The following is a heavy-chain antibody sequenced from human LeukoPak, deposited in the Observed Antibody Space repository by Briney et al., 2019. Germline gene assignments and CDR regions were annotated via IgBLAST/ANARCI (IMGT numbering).Heavy chain of an antibody. D-gene: IGHD2-2*01. CDR2: ISDSGGGT. Sequence: GGSLRLSCAASGLTFSSYWMHWVRQAPGKGLLWVSRISDSGGGTYFADSVKGRFTISRDNSKNILYLQMNSLRAEDTAVYYCAKDRGAIRGWFFDLWGRGTLVSVSS. V-gene: IGHV3-23*01. J-gene: IGHJ2*01. CDR1: GLTFSSYW. CDR3: AKDRGAIRGWFFDL.